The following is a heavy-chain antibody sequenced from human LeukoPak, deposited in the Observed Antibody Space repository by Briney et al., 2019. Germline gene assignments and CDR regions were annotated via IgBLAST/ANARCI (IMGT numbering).Heavy chain of an antibody. D-gene: IGHD3-22*01. CDR3: ARRYYGSATYRLPYDY. CDR1: GFSFSGYF. Sequence: PGGSLRLSCAASGFSFSGYFMAWIRQAPGKGLEWLSYISISGSTIYYADSVKGRFTISRHNAENSLYLQMSSLRAEDTAVYYCARRYYGSATYRLPYDYWGQGTLVTVSS. V-gene: IGHV3-11*04. J-gene: IGHJ4*02. CDR2: ISISGSTI.